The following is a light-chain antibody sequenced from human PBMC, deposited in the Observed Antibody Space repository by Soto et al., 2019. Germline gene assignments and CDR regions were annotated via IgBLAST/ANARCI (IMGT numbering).Light chain of an antibody. V-gene: IGLV2-14*01. CDR2: DVT. CDR1: SSDVGAYDS. CDR3: SSYTTSRTLV. Sequence: QSALTQPASVSGSPGQSITISCTGTSSDVGAYDSVAWYQHNPGKAPKLMIYDVTNRPSGVSSRFSGSKSGNMASLSISGLRAEDEADYYCSSYTTSRTLVFATGTKLTVL. J-gene: IGLJ1*01.